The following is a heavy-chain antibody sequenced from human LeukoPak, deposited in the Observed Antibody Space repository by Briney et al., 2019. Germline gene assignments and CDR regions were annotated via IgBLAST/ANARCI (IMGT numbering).Heavy chain of an antibody. Sequence: SETLSLTCTVSGGSISTSNYYWGWIRQPPGKGLEWIGNIFYSGSTNYNPSLKSRVTISVDTSKNQFSLKLSSVTAADTAVYYCARRVGATDYWGQGTLVTVSS. CDR3: ARRVGATDY. CDR2: IFYSGST. J-gene: IGHJ4*02. CDR1: GGSISTSNYY. D-gene: IGHD1-26*01. V-gene: IGHV4-39*07.